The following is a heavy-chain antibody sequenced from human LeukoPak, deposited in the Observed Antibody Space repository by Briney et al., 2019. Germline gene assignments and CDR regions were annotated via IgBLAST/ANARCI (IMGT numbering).Heavy chain of an antibody. CDR1: GYIFTGYY. J-gene: IGHJ4*02. Sequence: APVKVSCRASGYIFTGYYMHWVRQAPGQGLEWMGWINPNTGGTNYAQKFQGRVTMTRDTSISTAYMELSRLKSDDTAVYYCARAPSVGYYFDYWGQGTLVTVSS. V-gene: IGHV1-2*02. CDR3: ARAPSVGYYFDY. CDR2: INPNTGGT. D-gene: IGHD3-10*01.